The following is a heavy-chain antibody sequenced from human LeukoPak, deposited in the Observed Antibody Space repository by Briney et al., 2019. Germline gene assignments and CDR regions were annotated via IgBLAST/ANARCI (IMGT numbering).Heavy chain of an antibody. CDR1: GGSFSSYY. Sequence: SETLSLTCTVSGGSFSSYYWSWIRQPPGKGLELIGYMYDSGSTNYNPSLKSRVTISLDTSKNQFSLRLSSVTAADTAVYYCAGHGGSYTFDLWGQGVLVTVSS. J-gene: IGHJ4*02. CDR2: MYDSGST. CDR3: AGHGGSYTFDL. V-gene: IGHV4-59*01. D-gene: IGHD1-26*01.